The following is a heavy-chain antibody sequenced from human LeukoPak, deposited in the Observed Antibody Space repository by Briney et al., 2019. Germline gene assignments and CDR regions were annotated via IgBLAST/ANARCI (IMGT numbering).Heavy chain of an antibody. CDR2: IYYSGST. Sequence: SETLSLTCTVSGGSISSGDYYWSWIRQPPGKGLEWIGYIYYSGSTYYNPSLKSRVTISVDTSKHQFSLKLSSVTAADTAVYYCARSPYCGGDCYYFDYWGQGTLVTVSS. V-gene: IGHV4-30-4*08. J-gene: IGHJ4*02. D-gene: IGHD2-21*01. CDR3: ARSPYCGGDCYYFDY. CDR1: GGSISSGDYY.